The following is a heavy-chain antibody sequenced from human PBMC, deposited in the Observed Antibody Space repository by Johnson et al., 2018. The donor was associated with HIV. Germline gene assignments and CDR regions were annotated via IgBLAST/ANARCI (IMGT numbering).Heavy chain of an antibody. Sequence: EVQLVESGGGLVQPGGSLRLSCAASGFTFSSYWMSWVRQAPGKGLEWVANIKQDGSEKYYVASVKGRFTISRDNAKNSLYLQMNSLRAEDTAVYYCARDTWIFGVVIERSDAFDIWGQGTMVTVSS. CDR3: ARDTWIFGVVIERSDAFDI. CDR1: GFTFSSYW. J-gene: IGHJ3*02. CDR2: IKQDGSEK. V-gene: IGHV3-7*05. D-gene: IGHD3-3*01.